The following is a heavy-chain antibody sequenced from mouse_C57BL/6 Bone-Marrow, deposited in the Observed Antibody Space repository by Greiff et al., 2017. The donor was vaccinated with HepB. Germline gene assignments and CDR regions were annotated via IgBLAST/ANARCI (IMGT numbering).Heavy chain of an antibody. CDR3: ATRGNYYGSSLFAY. J-gene: IGHJ3*01. D-gene: IGHD1-1*01. Sequence: QVHVKQSGAELVKPGASVKISCKASGYAFSSYWMNWVKQRPGKGLEWIGQIYPGDGDTNYNGKFKGKATLTADKSSSTAYMQLSSLTSEDSAVYFCATRGNYYGSSLFAYWGQGTLVTVSA. CDR2: IYPGDGDT. V-gene: IGHV1-80*01. CDR1: GYAFSSYW.